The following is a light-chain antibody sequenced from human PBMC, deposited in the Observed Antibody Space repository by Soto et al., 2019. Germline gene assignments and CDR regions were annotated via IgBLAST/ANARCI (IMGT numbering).Light chain of an antibody. CDR1: QTISTW. CDR2: KAS. Sequence: DIQMTQSPASLSASLGDRVTLTCRASQTISTWVAWYQQKPGKAPKLLIYKASSLEGGVPSRFSGSGSGAEFSLTISSLQPDDFATYYCQQDDTYPWTFGQGTKVDIK. J-gene: IGKJ1*01. V-gene: IGKV1-5*03. CDR3: QQDDTYPWT.